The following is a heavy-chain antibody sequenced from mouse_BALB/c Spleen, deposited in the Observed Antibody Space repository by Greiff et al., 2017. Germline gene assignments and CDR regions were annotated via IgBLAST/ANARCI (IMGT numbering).Heavy chain of an antibody. CDR3: AADGYLTLYAMDY. J-gene: IGHJ4*01. CDR2: IYPGDGST. CDR1: GYTFTSYY. D-gene: IGHD2-3*01. Sequence: VQLVESGPELVKPGASVKMSCKASGYTFTSYYIHWVKQRPGQGLEWIGWIYPGDGSTKYNEKFKGKTTLTADKSSSTAYMLLSSLTSEDSAIYFCAADGYLTLYAMDYWGQGTSVTVSS. V-gene: IGHV1S56*01.